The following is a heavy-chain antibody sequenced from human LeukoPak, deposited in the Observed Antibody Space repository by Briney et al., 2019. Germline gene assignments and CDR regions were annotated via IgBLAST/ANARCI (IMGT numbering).Heavy chain of an antibody. CDR3: ARGGPDYGHNWFDP. CDR2: IYYSGST. CDR1: GGSISSGDYY. D-gene: IGHD4-17*01. J-gene: IGHJ5*02. V-gene: IGHV4-30-4*01. Sequence: SETLSLTCTVSGGSISSGDYYWSWIRQPPGKGLEWIGYIYYSGSTYYNPSLKSRVTISVDTSKNQFSLKLSSVTAADTAVYYCARGGPDYGHNWFDPWGQGTLVTVSS.